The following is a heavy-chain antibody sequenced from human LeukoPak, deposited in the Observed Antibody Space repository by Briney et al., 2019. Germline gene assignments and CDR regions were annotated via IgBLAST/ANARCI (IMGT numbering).Heavy chain of an antibody. CDR3: ARGLGSSWPSYYFDY. CDR2: ISGRCAAI. V-gene: IGHV3-23*01. CDR1: GFTFSNYA. D-gene: IGHD6-13*01. Sequence: AGGSLRLSCAASGFTFSNYAMSWVRQAPGKGLEWVSAISGRCAAIYYADSVKGRFTISRDNAKNSLYLQMNSLRAEDTAVYYCARGLGSSWPSYYFDYWGQGTLVTVSS. J-gene: IGHJ4*02.